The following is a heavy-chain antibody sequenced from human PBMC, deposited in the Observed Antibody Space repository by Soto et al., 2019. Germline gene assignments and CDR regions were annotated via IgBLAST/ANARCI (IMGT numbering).Heavy chain of an antibody. CDR1: GFTFNAYS. D-gene: IGHD1-1*01. CDR2: ISTTGGST. V-gene: IGHV3-23*01. CDR3: ARPDGATYNFRY. J-gene: IGHJ4*02. Sequence: DVQLLESGGSLVQPGGSLRLSCAASGFTFNAYSLSWVRQAPGKGLQWVSAISTTGGSTYYADSVKGRFTSSRDNSQNTLSLKMNSLRDEDTAVYYCARPDGATYNFRYWGQGTLVTVSS.